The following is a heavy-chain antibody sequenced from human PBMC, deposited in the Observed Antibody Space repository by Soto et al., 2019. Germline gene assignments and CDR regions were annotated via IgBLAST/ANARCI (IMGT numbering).Heavy chain of an antibody. D-gene: IGHD3-22*01. J-gene: IGHJ6*02. CDR2: ISIDGSRT. Sequence: PGGSLRLSCSGSGFIFSIYAIHWVRQAPGKGLEYVSFISIDGSRTHYADSVKGRFTISRDNSKNTLYLQMNSLRAEDAAVYYCARSPRDSSNYFSYYGMDVWGQGTTVTVSS. CDR1: GFIFSIYA. CDR3: ARSPRDSSNYFSYYGMDV. V-gene: IGHV3-64*04.